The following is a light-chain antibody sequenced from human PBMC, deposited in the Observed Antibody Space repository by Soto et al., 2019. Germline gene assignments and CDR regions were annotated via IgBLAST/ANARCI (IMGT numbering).Light chain of an antibody. V-gene: IGKV1-9*01. CDR3: QQVNVYPST. CDR2: DAS. CDR1: QGISSY. J-gene: IGKJ4*01. Sequence: IQLTQSPSSLSASVGDRVTITCRAIQGISSYLGWYQQKPGKAPNLLIYDASTLHSGVPSRFSGGGSGTDFTLTISSLQPEDFATYYCQQVNVYPSTFGGGTKVEIK.